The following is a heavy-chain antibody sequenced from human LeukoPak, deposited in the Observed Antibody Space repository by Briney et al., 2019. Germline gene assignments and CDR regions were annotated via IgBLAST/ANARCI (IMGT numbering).Heavy chain of an antibody. CDR3: AKAQTGTTEYYYYMDV. CDR1: GFTFSSYG. Sequence: PGRSLRLSCAASGFTFSSYGMRWVRQAPGKGLEWVAVIWYDGSNKYYADSVKGRFTISRDNSKNTLYLQMNSLRAEDTAVYYCAKAQTGTTEYYYYMDVWGKGTTVTVSS. J-gene: IGHJ6*03. CDR2: IWYDGSNK. D-gene: IGHD1-7*01. V-gene: IGHV3-33*06.